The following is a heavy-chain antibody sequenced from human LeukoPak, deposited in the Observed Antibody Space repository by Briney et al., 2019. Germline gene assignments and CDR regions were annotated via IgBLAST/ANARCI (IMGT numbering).Heavy chain of an antibody. V-gene: IGHV3-48*03. J-gene: IGHJ2*01. CDR1: GFTFSSYE. Sequence: PGGSRRFSCAASGFTFSSYEMNWFRKAPGKGLKWVSYISSSGSTIDYADSVKGRFTISRDNATYSLYLQMNSLRAEDTAVYYCARDSPNYDILTGYPYWYFDLWGRGTLVTVSS. D-gene: IGHD3-9*01. CDR2: ISSSGSTI. CDR3: ARDSPNYDILTGYPYWYFDL.